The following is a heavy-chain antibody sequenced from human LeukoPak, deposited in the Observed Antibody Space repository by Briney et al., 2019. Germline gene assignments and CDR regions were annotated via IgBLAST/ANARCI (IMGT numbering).Heavy chain of an antibody. CDR3: ARDRQLRSYYYGMDV. V-gene: IGHV4-59*06. Sequence: SETLSLTCTVSGGSISSYYWSWIRQPPGKGLEWIGYIYYSGSTYYNPSLKSRVTISVDTSKNQFSLKLSSVTAADTAVYYCARDRQLRSYYYGMDVWGQGTTVTVSS. J-gene: IGHJ6*02. CDR1: GGSISSYY. D-gene: IGHD4-17*01. CDR2: IYYSGST.